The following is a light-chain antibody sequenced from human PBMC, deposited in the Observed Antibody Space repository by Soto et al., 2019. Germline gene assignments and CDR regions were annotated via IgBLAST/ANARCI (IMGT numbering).Light chain of an antibody. Sequence: EIVLGTPLATLCVSTGERSALSCMASQSVSSNLAWYQQKPGQAPRLLIYGASTRATGIPARFSGSGSGTEFTLTISSLQSEDFAVYHSQQYNTWPPTLRPGTKVDI. J-gene: IGKJ1*01. CDR2: GAS. CDR1: QSVSSN. CDR3: QQYNTWPPT. V-gene: IGKV3-15*01.